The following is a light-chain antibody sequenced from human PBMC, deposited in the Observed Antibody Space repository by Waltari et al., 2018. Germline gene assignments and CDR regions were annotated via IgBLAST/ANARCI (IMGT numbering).Light chain of an antibody. CDR1: QSVSSTY. Sequence: VLTQSPGTLSLSPGERATLSCRASQSVSSTYLAWYQQKPGQAPRPLIYGASSRATGIPDRFSGSGSGTDFTLTISRLEPEDFAVYYCQQYGSSPLFTFGPGTKVDVK. V-gene: IGKV3-20*01. CDR2: GAS. CDR3: QQYGSSPLFT. J-gene: IGKJ3*01.